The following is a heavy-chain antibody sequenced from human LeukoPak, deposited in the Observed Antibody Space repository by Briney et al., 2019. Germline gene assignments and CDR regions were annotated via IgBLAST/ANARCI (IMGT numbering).Heavy chain of an antibody. D-gene: IGHD6-13*01. CDR2: IKSDGSST. CDR3: ARDSSSWYYDY. Sequence: GGSLRLSCAASGFTFSSYWMRWVRQAPGKGLVWVSCIKSDGSSTTYADSVRGRFTISRDNAKNTLHLQMNSLRAEDTAVYYCARDSSSWYYDYWGQGTLVTVSS. J-gene: IGHJ4*02. V-gene: IGHV3-74*03. CDR1: GFTFSSYW.